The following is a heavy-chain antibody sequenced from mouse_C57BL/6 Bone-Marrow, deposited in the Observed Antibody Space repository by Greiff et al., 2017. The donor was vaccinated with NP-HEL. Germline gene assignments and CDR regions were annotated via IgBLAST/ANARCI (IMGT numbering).Heavy chain of an antibody. CDR3: ARPGYGNPTFDY. J-gene: IGHJ2*01. CDR1: GYTFTSYW. CDR2: IYPGSGST. V-gene: IGHV1-55*01. Sequence: VQLQESGAELVKPGASVKMSCKASGYTFTSYWITWVKQRPGQGLEWIGDIYPGSGSTNYNEKFKSKATLTVDTSSSTAYMQLSSLTSEDSAVYYCARPGYGNPTFDYWGQGTTLTVSS. D-gene: IGHD1-1*01.